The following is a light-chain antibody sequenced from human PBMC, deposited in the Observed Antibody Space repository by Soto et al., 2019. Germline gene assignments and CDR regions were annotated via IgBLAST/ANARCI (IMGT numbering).Light chain of an antibody. CDR1: QSVSSY. V-gene: IGKV3-11*01. CDR2: DAS. CDR3: QQRSNWPPWT. J-gene: IGKJ1*01. Sequence: EIVLTHSPATLSLSPWEIATLSCRASQSVSSYLAWYQQKPGQAPRLLIYDASNRATGIPARFSGSGSGTDFTLTISSLEPEDFAVYYCQQRSNWPPWTVGQGTKVDIK.